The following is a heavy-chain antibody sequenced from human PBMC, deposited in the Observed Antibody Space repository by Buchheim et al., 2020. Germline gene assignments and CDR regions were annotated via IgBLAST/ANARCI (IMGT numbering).Heavy chain of an antibody. D-gene: IGHD5-18*01. V-gene: IGHV3-23*01. CDR2: ISDSCGST. J-gene: IGHJ4*02. CDR3: AKVDSGYTYGNIEY. Sequence: EVQLLESGGGLVQPGGSLRLSCAASGFTFSSYAMSWVRQAPGMGLEWVSGISDSCGSTNYADSVKGRFTLSRDNSHNPLYLQMNSLRAEDTAVYYCAKVDSGYTYGNIEYWGQGTL. CDR1: GFTFSSYA.